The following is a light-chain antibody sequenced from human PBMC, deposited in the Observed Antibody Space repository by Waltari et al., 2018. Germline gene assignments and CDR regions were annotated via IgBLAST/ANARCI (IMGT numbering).Light chain of an antibody. Sequence: QSALTQPASVSGSPGQSITLSCTGSSSDIGAYNFVSWYQQHPGKAPQLMIYDVSKRPSGVSNRFSGSKSGNTASLTIYGLQVEDEADYFCSSYTTTNIVVFGGGTELTVL. V-gene: IGLV2-14*03. CDR2: DVS. J-gene: IGLJ2*01. CDR1: SSDIGAYNF. CDR3: SSYTTTNIVV.